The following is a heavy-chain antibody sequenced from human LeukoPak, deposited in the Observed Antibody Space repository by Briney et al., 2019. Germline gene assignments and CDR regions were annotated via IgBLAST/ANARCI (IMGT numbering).Heavy chain of an antibody. V-gene: IGHV3-21*01. CDR3: AKDQDFWSGSLDY. Sequence: GGSLRLSCAASGFTFSSYWMHWVRQAPGKGLVWVSSISGSSSYIYYADSVKGRFTISRDNAKNSLYLQMNSLRAEDTAVYYCAKDQDFWSGSLDYWGQGTLVTVSS. CDR2: ISGSSSYI. D-gene: IGHD3-3*01. CDR1: GFTFSSYW. J-gene: IGHJ4*02.